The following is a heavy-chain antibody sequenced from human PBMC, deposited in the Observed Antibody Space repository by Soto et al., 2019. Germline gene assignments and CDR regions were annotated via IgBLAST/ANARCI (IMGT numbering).Heavy chain of an antibody. J-gene: IGHJ5*02. Sequence: ASVKVSCKASGYTFTSYYMHWVRQAPGQGLEWMGIINPSGGSTSYAQKFQGRVTMTRDTSTSTVCMELSSLRSEDTAVYYCTRESGSGWYSARWFDPWGQGTLVTVSS. CDR2: INPSGGST. CDR3: TRESGSGWYSARWFDP. V-gene: IGHV1-46*03. D-gene: IGHD6-19*01. CDR1: GYTFTSYY.